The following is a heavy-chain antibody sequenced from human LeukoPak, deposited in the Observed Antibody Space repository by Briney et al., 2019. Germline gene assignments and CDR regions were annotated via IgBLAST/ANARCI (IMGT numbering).Heavy chain of an antibody. Sequence: ASVKVSCKASGYTFTSYAMNWVRPAPGQGLEWMGWINTNTGNPTYAQGFTGRFVFSLDTSVSTAYLQISSLKAEDTAVYYCARAVLAAAGTSLYNWFDPWGRGTLVTVSS. J-gene: IGHJ5*02. CDR2: INTNTGNP. D-gene: IGHD6-13*01. V-gene: IGHV7-4-1*02. CDR1: GYTFTSYA. CDR3: ARAVLAAAGTSLYNWFDP.